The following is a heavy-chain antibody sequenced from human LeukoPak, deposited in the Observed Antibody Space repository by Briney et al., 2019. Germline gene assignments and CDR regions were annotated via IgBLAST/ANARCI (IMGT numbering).Heavy chain of an antibody. Sequence: GASVKVSCKASGYTFTSYYMHWVRQAPGQGLEWMGIINPSGGSTSYAQKLQGRVTMTRDTSTSTVYMELSSLRSEDTAVYYCAREGDVDTATWHWFDPWGQGTLVTVSS. CDR1: GYTFTSYY. V-gene: IGHV1-46*01. CDR3: AREGDVDTATWHWFDP. CDR2: INPSGGST. D-gene: IGHD5-18*01. J-gene: IGHJ5*02.